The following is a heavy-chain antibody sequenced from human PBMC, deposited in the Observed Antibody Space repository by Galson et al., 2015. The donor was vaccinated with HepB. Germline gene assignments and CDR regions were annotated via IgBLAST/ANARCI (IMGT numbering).Heavy chain of an antibody. J-gene: IGHJ2*01. CDR1: GLTFSRYD. CDR2: IGTTGDT. Sequence: SLRLSCAASGLTFSRYDMHWVRQTTGKGLEWVSAIGTTGDTYYPGSVKGRFTISRENAKNSLYLQMNSLTAGDTAVYYCAREIPGADTRSWFFDLWGRGTLVTVSS. V-gene: IGHV3-13*01. D-gene: IGHD3-16*01. CDR3: AREIPGADTRSWFFDL.